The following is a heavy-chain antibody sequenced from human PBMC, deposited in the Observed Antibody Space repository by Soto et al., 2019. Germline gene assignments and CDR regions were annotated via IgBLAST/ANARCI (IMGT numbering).Heavy chain of an antibody. CDR2: ISDSGGST. CDR3: AKTEVGTATHFDY. CDR1: GFTFSSYA. Sequence: PGGSLRLSCAASGFTFSSYAMSWVRQAPGKGLEWVSGISDSGGSTYYADSVKGRFTISRDNSKNTLYLQMNSLRAEDTAEYFCAKTEVGTATHFDYWGQGTLVTVSS. J-gene: IGHJ4*02. V-gene: IGHV3-23*01. D-gene: IGHD5-18*01.